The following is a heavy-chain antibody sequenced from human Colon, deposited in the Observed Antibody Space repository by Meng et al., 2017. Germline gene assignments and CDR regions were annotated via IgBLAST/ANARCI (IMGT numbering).Heavy chain of an antibody. CDR3: ARDGGHRGDY. CDR2: IWYDGRDR. J-gene: IGHJ4*02. Sequence: QVDGVESGGGVVQPGRALRLSCAASGFIFSSYGMHWVRQAPGKGLEWVAVIWYDGRDRYADSVKGRFTISRDNSKNTLYLQMNSLRAEDTAVYYCARDGGHRGDYWGQGTLVTVSS. D-gene: IGHD2-15*01. CDR1: GFIFSSYG. V-gene: IGHV3-33*01.